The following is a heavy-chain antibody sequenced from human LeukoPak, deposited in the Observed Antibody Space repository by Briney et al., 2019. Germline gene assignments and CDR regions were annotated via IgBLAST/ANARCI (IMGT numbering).Heavy chain of an antibody. V-gene: IGHV4-59*01. CDR2: MYYSGST. CDR1: GVSIRDYF. D-gene: IGHD3-16*01. Sequence: SETLSLTCTVSGVSIRDYFWTWIRQPPGKGLEWIWYMYYSGSTNYNPSLKSRVTISVDTSKNQFSLKLNSVTAADTAVYYCAGEAWGRLDYWGQGTLVTVSS. CDR3: AGEAWGRLDY. J-gene: IGHJ4*02.